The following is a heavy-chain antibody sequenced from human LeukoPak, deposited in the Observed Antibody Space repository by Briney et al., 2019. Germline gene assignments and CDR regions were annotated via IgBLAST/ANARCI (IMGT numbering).Heavy chain of an antibody. J-gene: IGHJ4*02. CDR1: GDTFTSYD. Sequence: ASVKVSCKASGDTFTSYDTNWVRQAPGQGLEWKGWMNPNTANTGYAQKFQGRVTITRNTSISTSYMELNSLRSEDTAVYYCARGEYSGSYYYFAYWGQGTLVTVSS. V-gene: IGHV1-8*01. D-gene: IGHD1-26*01. CDR2: MNPNTANT. CDR3: ARGEYSGSYYYFAY.